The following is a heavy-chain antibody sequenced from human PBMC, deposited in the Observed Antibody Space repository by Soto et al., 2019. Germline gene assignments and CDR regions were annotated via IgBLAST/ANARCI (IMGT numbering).Heavy chain of an antibody. CDR3: AKIAEAVAGTVYGH. Sequence: GGSLRLCCAASGFTFNSHAMGWVRQAPGKGLEWVSAIGGSGGSPNYADSVKGRFTISXXXXXXTXYXQXXXLRAXDTAVYYCAKIAEAVAGTVYGHWGQGTLDTVSS. CDR1: GFTFNSHA. D-gene: IGHD6-19*01. J-gene: IGHJ4*02. V-gene: IGHV3-23*01. CDR2: IGGSGGSP.